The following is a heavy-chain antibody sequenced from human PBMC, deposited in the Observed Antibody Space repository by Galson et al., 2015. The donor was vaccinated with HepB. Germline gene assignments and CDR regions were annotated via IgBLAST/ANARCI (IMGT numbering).Heavy chain of an antibody. CDR1: GFTFSSYA. D-gene: IGHD3-10*01. CDR3: AKEYGSGTKGLYDY. Sequence: SLRLSCAASGFTFSSYAMSWVRQAPGKGLEWVSAISGSGGSTYYADSVKGRFTISRDSSKNTLYLQMNSLRAEDTAVYYCAKEYGSGTKGLYDYWGQGTLVTVSS. CDR2: ISGSGGST. J-gene: IGHJ4*02. V-gene: IGHV3-23*01.